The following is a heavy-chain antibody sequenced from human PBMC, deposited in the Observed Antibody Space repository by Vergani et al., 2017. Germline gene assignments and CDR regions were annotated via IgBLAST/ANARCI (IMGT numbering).Heavy chain of an antibody. CDR2: VSGSSATP. CDR1: GFSFPGYA. D-gene: IGHD5-12*01. J-gene: IGHJ4*02. V-gene: IGHV3-23*01. CDR3: TKGSRGYTGYFFDY. Sequence: EVQLLESGGGLVQPGGSLRLSCEASGFSFPGYAMSWVRQATGTGLEWVSSVSGSSATPYYADSVKGRFIISRDNSKNTLPLQMNSLRADDTAVYYCTKGSRGYTGYFFDYWGQGTLATVSS.